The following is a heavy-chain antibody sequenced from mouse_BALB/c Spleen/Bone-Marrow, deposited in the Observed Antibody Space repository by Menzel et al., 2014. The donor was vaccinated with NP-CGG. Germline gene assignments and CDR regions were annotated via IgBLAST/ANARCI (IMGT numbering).Heavy chain of an antibody. CDR2: IDPANGNT. CDR3: ARRGLYYDYDAWFAY. CDR1: GFNIKDTY. J-gene: IGHJ3*01. Sequence: EVKLVESGAELVKPGASVKLSCTASGFNIKDTYMHWVKQRPGQGLEWIGRIDPANGNTKYDPRFQGKATITADTSSNTAYLQLSSLTSEDTAVYYCARRGLYYDYDAWFAYWGQGTLVTVSA. D-gene: IGHD2-4*01. V-gene: IGHV14-3*02.